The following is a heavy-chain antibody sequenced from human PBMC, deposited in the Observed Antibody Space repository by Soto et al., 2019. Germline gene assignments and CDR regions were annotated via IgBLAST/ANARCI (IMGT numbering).Heavy chain of an antibody. Sequence: PSETLSLTCTVSGGSISSYYWSWIRQPPGKGLEWIGYIYYSGSTNYNPSLKSRVTISVDTSKTQFSLKLSSVTAADTAVYYCARGSVTTLGWFDPWGQGTLVTVSS. V-gene: IGHV4-59*01. D-gene: IGHD4-17*01. CDR2: IYYSGST. J-gene: IGHJ5*02. CDR1: GGSISSYY. CDR3: ARGSVTTLGWFDP.